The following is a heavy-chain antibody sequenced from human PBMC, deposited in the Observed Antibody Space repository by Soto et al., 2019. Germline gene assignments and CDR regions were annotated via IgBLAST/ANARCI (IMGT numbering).Heavy chain of an antibody. CDR1: VITFINAW. J-gene: IGHJ6*02. V-gene: IGHV3-15*01. CDR3: TTDSADIVVVPATFGMDV. Sequence: PGWSLRLACASSVITFINAWMTLVRQAPGKWLEWVSRIKSITYGGTTDYAAPVKGRFTISRDDSKDTLYLQMNNLRTEDTAVYHCTTDSADIVVVPATFGMDVWGQGTTVTVSS. D-gene: IGHD2-2*01. CDR2: IKSITYGGTT.